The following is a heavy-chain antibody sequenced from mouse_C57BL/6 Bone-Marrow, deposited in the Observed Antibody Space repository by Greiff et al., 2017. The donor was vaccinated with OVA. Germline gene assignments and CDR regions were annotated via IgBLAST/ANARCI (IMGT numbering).Heavy chain of an antibody. J-gene: IGHJ2*01. V-gene: IGHV1-69*01. CDR3: ARGDWVYYFDY. D-gene: IGHD4-1*01. CDR1: GYTFTSYW. Sequence: VQLQQPGAELVMPGASVKLSCKASGYTFTSYWMHWVKQRPGQGLEWIGEIDPSDSYTNYNQKFQGKSTLTVDKSSSTAYMQLSSLTSEDSAVYYTARGDWVYYFDYWGQGTTLTVSS. CDR2: IDPSDSYT.